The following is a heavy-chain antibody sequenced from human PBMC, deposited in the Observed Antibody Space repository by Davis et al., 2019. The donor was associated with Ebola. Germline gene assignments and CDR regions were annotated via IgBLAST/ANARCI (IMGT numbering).Heavy chain of an antibody. CDR2: INEDGSKT. CDR3: AARYYYYGMDV. CDR1: GFPFSNFW. Sequence: PGGSLRLSCVASGFPFSNFWMTWVRQAPGKGLEWVANINEDGSKTYHVDSVIGRFTISRDNSKNTLYLQMNSLRAEDTAVYYCAARYYYYGMDVWGQGTTVTVSS. V-gene: IGHV3-7*03. J-gene: IGHJ6*02.